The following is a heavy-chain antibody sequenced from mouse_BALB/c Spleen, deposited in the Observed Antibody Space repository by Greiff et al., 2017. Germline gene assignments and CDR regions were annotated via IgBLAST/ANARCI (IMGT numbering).Heavy chain of an antibody. Sequence: DVHLVESGGGLVQPGGSLKLSCAASGFTFSSYTMSWVRQTPEKRLEWVAYISNGGGSTYYPDTVKGRFTISRDNAKNTLYLQMSSLKSEDTAMYYCARRRGSSYFDYWGQGTTLTVSS. CDR1: GFTFSSYT. CDR2: ISNGGGST. CDR3: ARRRGSSYFDY. J-gene: IGHJ2*01. D-gene: IGHD1-1*01. V-gene: IGHV5-12-2*01.